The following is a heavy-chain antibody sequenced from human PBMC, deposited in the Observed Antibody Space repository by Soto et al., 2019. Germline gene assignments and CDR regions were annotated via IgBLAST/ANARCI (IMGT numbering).Heavy chain of an antibody. CDR1: GGSISGSSYY. CDR2: IFYSGTT. V-gene: IGHV4-39*01. CDR3: ESSESYDQSDY. Sequence: SETLSLTCTVSGGSISGSSYYWGWIRQPPGKGLEWIGNIFYSGTTYYNPSLKSRVTISVDTSKNQFSLKLRSVTAADTAVYYCESSESYDQSDYWGQGTLVTGSS. D-gene: IGHD3-10*01. J-gene: IGHJ4*02.